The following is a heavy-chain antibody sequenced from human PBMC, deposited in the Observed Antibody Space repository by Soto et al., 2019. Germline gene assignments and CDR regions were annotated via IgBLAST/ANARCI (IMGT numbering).Heavy chain of an antibody. CDR3: ARDGGRHSGGIAY. V-gene: IGHV1-69*01. CDR2: IIPIFGTA. Sequence: QVQLVQSGAEVKKPRSSVKVSCKASGGTFSSYSINWVRQAPGQGLEWMGEIIPIFGTANYAQKFQGRVTITADESTSTAYMELSSLRSEDTAVYYCARDGGRHSGGIAYWGQGTLVTVSS. J-gene: IGHJ4*02. CDR1: GGTFSSYS. D-gene: IGHD1-26*01.